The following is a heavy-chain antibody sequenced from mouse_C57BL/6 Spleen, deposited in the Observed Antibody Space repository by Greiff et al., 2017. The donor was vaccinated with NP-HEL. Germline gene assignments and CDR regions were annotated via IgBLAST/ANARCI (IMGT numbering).Heavy chain of an antibody. Sequence: LEESGAELVKPGASVKLSCKASGYTFTEYTIHWVKQRSGQGLEWIGWFYPGSGSIKYNEKFKDKATLTADKSSSTVYMELSRLTSEDSAVYCGARHDRESGSSCWFAYWGQGTLVTVSA. CDR1: GYTFTEYT. CDR2: FYPGSGSI. J-gene: IGHJ3*01. D-gene: IGHD1-1*01. CDR3: ARHDRESGSSCWFAY. V-gene: IGHV1-62-2*01.